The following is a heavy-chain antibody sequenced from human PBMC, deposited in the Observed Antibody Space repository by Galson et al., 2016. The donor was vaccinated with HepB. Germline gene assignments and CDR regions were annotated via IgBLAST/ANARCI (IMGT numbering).Heavy chain of an antibody. CDR2: ISTARGNT. V-gene: IGHV1-18*04. CDR1: GYRFPTYG. Sequence: SVKVSCKASGYRFPTYGISWVRQAPGQGLEWMGWISTARGNTNYAQKFQGRVTMTTDTSTSTAYMELGSLTSDDTAVYYCARDSYFLDSSGYFHDVFDIWGQGTVVAVSS. J-gene: IGHJ3*02. CDR3: ARDSYFLDSSGYFHDVFDI. D-gene: IGHD3-22*01.